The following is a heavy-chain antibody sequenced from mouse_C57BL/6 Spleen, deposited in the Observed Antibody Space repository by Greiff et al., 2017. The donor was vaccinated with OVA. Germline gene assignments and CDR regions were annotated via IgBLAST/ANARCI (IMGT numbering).Heavy chain of an antibody. V-gene: IGHV1-18*01. CDR2: INPNNGGT. CDR1: GYTFTDYN. Sequence: VQLKESGPELVKPGASVKIPCKASGYTFTDYNMDWVKQSHGKSLEWIGDINPNNGGTIYNQKFKGKATLTVDKSSSTAYMELRSLTSEDTAVYDCARSHDGSSLDDWGQGTTLTVSS. CDR3: ARSHDGSSLDD. J-gene: IGHJ2*01. D-gene: IGHD1-1*01.